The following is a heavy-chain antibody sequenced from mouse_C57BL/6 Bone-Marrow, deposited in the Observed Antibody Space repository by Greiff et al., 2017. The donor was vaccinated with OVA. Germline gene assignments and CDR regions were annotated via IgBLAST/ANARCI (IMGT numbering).Heavy chain of an antibody. Sequence: QVQLQQSGAELVKPGASVKMSCKASGYTFTSYWITWVKQRPGQGLEWIGDIYPGSGSTNYNEKFTSKATLTVDTSSSTAYMQLSILTSEDSAVYYCARWGYYLDYWGQGTTLTVSS. J-gene: IGHJ2*01. CDR2: IYPGSGST. CDR3: ARWGYYLDY. V-gene: IGHV1-55*01. CDR1: GYTFTSYW.